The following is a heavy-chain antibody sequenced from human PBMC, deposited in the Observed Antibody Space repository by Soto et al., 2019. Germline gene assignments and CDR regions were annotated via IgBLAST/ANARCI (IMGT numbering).Heavy chain of an antibody. J-gene: IGHJ3*02. V-gene: IGHV1-8*01. Sequence: ASVKVSCKASGYTFTSYDINWVRQATGQGLEWMGWMSPNSGNTGYAQKFQGRVTMTRNTSIRTAYMELSGLRSEDTAIYYCARWKNYDNAFDIWGQGTVVTVSS. CDR1: GYTFTSYD. D-gene: IGHD1-7*01. CDR3: ARWKNYDNAFDI. CDR2: MSPNSGNT.